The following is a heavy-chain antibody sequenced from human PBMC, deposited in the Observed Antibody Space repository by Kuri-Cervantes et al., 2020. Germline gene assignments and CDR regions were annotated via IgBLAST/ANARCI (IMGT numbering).Heavy chain of an antibody. J-gene: IGHJ6*03. CDR1: SYSINSGYY. D-gene: IGHD6-13*01. V-gene: IGHV4-38-2*02. CDR3: ARGVTTGYSSSWYQAHYYYYMDV. CDR2: IYHSGST. Sequence: SETLSLTCTVSSYSINSGYYWGWIRQPPGKGLEWIGSIYHSGSTYYNPSLKSRVTISVDTSKNQFSLKLSSVTAADTAVYYCARGVTTGYSSSWYQAHYYYYMDVWGKGTTVTVSS.